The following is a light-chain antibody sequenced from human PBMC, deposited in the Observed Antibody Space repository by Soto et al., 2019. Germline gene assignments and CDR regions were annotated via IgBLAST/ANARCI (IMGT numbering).Light chain of an antibody. V-gene: IGLV2-14*01. CDR1: SSDVGRYNY. Sequence: QSALTQPASVSGSPGQSITISCTGTSSDVGRYNYVSWYQQHPGKAPKLMIFEVTNRPSGVSDRFSGSKSANAASLTISGLQAEDEADYYCSSFTSSNTWVLGGGTKLTVL. J-gene: IGLJ3*02. CDR2: EVT. CDR3: SSFTSSNTWV.